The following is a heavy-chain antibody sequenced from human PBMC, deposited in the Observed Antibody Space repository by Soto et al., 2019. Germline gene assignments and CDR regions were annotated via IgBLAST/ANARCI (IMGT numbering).Heavy chain of an antibody. CDR3: AKADGEQWLIPHLDN. Sequence: ILSCEASGFNFKKFAMGWVRQAPGEGLEWVSGISCCGGSTFYADSVKGRFSLARDDSKNTLSLQLNSLRVEDTAHYYCAKADGEQWLIPHLDNWGQGTQVTVSS. CDR2: ISCCGGST. V-gene: IGHV3-23*01. J-gene: IGHJ1*01. D-gene: IGHD6-19*01. CDR1: GFNFKKFA.